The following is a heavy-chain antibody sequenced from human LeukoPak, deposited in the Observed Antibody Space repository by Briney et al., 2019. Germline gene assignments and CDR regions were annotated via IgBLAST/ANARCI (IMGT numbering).Heavy chain of an antibody. Sequence: SETLSLTCAVYGGSFSGYYWSWIRQPAGKGLEWIGRIYTSGSTNYNPSLKSRVTMSVDTSKNQFSLKLSSVTAADTAVYYCARLDGDNWFDPWGQGTLVTVSS. D-gene: IGHD3-9*01. V-gene: IGHV4-59*10. CDR2: IYTSGST. CDR1: GGSFSGYY. J-gene: IGHJ5*02. CDR3: ARLDGDNWFDP.